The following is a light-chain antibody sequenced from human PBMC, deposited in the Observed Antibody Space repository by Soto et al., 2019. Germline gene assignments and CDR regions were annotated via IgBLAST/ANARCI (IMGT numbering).Light chain of an antibody. CDR1: SSDVGGYNY. Sequence: QSALTQPASVSGSPGQSITISCTGTSSDVGGYNYVSWYQQHPGKAPKLMIYEVSNRPSGVSNRFSGSKSDNTASLTVSGLQAEYEADYYCSSYTTSDTWVFGGGTKLTVL. J-gene: IGLJ3*02. CDR3: SSYTTSDTWV. V-gene: IGLV2-14*01. CDR2: EVS.